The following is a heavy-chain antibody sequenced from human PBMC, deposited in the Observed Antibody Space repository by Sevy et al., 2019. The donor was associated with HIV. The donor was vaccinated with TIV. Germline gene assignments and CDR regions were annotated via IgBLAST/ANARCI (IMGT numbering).Heavy chain of an antibody. V-gene: IGHV1-69*13. Sequence: PSVKVSCKASGGTFSSYAISWVRQAPGQGLEWMGGIIPIFGTANYAQKFQGRVTITADESTSTAYMGLGSLRSEDTAVYYCARDKFEMATITGAFDIWGQGTMVTVSS. CDR1: GGTFSSYA. D-gene: IGHD5-12*01. CDR3: ARDKFEMATITGAFDI. CDR2: IIPIFGTA. J-gene: IGHJ3*02.